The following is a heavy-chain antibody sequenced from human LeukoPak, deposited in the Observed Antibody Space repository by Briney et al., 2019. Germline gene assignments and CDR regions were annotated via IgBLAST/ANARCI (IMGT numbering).Heavy chain of an antibody. Sequence: GGSLRLSCTASGFTFSSYWMHWVRQAPGKGLVWVSRINSDGSSTSYADSVKGRFTISRDNAKNTLYLQMNSLRAEDTAVYYCARSKDLWFGELFGYWGQGTLVTVSS. D-gene: IGHD3-10*01. V-gene: IGHV3-74*01. CDR2: INSDGSST. J-gene: IGHJ4*02. CDR3: ARSKDLWFGELFGY. CDR1: GFTFSSYW.